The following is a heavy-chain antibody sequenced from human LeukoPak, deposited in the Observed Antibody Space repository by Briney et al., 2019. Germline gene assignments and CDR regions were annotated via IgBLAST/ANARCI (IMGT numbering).Heavy chain of an antibody. CDR1: GGSISTYY. D-gene: IGHD1-26*01. Sequence: SETLSLTCTVSGGSISTYYWSWIRQPPGKGLEWIGYIYYTGSTSYNPSLKSRVTMSLDASKNQFSLQLNSVTPADTAVYYCARGGNYWPQWWFDPWGRGTLVSVSS. CDR2: IYYTGST. V-gene: IGHV4-59*01. CDR3: ARGGNYWPQWWFDP. J-gene: IGHJ5*02.